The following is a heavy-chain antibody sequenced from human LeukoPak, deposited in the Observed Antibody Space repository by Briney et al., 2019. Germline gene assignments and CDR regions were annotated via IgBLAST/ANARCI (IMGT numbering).Heavy chain of an antibody. CDR2: ISGSGIST. Sequence: PGGSLRLSCAASGFTFSSYAMSWVRQAPGKGLKWVSAISGSGISTYYADSVKGRFTISRDNSKNTLYLQMNSLRAEDTAIYYCAKDSESAAGIDAFDIWGQGTMVTVSS. CDR3: AKDSESAAGIDAFDI. J-gene: IGHJ3*02. V-gene: IGHV3-23*01. CDR1: GFTFSSYA. D-gene: IGHD6-13*01.